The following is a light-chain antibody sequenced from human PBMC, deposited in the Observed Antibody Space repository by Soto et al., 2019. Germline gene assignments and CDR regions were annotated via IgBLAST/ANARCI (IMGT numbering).Light chain of an antibody. CDR3: QQYGSSPPT. Sequence: EVVLTQSPGTLSLSPGERATLSCRASQSVRNNYLAWYRRKPGQAPRLLIYGASYRATDIPGRFSGSGSGTDFTLTITRLEPEDFAVYYCQQYGSSPPTFGPGTRVEIK. J-gene: IGKJ1*01. CDR2: GAS. CDR1: QSVRNNY. V-gene: IGKV3-20*01.